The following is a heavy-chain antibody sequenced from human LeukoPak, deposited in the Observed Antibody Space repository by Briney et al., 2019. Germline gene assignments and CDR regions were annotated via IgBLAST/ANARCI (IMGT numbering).Heavy chain of an antibody. D-gene: IGHD2-21*02. J-gene: IGHJ3*02. V-gene: IGHV3-49*04. CDR2: IRSKAYGGTT. CDR1: GFTFGDYA. CDR3: TRNRAYCGGDCYYLPLLWTDAFDI. Sequence: PGGSLRLSCTASGFTFGDYAMSWVRQAPGKALEGVGFIRSKAYGGTTEYAASVKGRFTISRDDSKSIAYLQMNSLKTEDTAVYYCTRNRAYCGGDCYYLPLLWTDAFDIWGQGTMVTVSS.